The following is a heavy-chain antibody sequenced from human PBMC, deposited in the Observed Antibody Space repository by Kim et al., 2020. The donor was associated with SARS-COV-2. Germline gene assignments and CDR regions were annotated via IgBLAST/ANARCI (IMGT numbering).Heavy chain of an antibody. CDR2: IRSKAYGGTT. D-gene: IGHD3-3*01. V-gene: IGHV3-49*04. Sequence: GGSLRLSCTASGFTFGDYAMSWVRQAPGKGLEWVGFIRSKAYGGTTEYAASVKGRFTISRDDSKSIAYLQMNSLKTEDTAVYYCTREPVRYSRRFLEWLFQEASDYYYYMDVLGKGTTVTVSS. CDR1: GFTFGDYA. J-gene: IGHJ6*03. CDR3: TREPVRYSRRFLEWLFQEASDYYYYMDV.